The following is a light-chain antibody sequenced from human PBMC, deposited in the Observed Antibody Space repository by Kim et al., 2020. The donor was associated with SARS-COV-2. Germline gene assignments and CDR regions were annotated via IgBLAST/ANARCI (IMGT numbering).Light chain of an antibody. V-gene: IGKV1-39*01. J-gene: IGKJ1*01. Sequence: DIQMTQSPSSLSASVGDRVTITCRASQNIRSNLNWYQQKPGTAPKLLIYTTSNLQSGVPSRFSGSGSATDFTLTISSLQPEDFATYYCQQSHSNPPPFGQGTKVDIK. CDR1: QNIRSN. CDR3: QQSHSNPPP. CDR2: TTS.